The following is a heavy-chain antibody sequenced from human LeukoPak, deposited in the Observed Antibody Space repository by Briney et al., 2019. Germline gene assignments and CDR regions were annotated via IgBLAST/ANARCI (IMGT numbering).Heavy chain of an antibody. CDR2: IIPILGIA. CDR1: GGTFSSYA. D-gene: IGHD3-22*01. V-gene: IGHV1-69*04. J-gene: IGHJ3*02. CDR3: ASHKYYYDSSGLYAFDI. Sequence: SVKVSCKASGGTFSSYAISWVRQAPGQGLEWMGRIIPILGIANYAQKFQGRVTITADKSTSTAYMELSSLRSEDTAVYYCASHKYYYDSSGLYAFDIWGQGTMVTVSS.